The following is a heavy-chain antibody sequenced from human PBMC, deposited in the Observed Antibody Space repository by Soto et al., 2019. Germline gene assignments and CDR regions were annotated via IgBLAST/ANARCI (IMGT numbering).Heavy chain of an antibody. J-gene: IGHJ6*02. CDR1: GYTFTDYA. CDR2: ISTGNGNT. CDR3: ARDFGMDV. V-gene: IGHV1-3*04. Sequence: AASVKVSCKASGYTFTDYAMHWVRQAPGQRLEWMGWISTGNGNTKYPQKFQGRVTITRDTSATTAYMELSSLRSEDTAVYYCARDFGMDVWGHGITVTVSS.